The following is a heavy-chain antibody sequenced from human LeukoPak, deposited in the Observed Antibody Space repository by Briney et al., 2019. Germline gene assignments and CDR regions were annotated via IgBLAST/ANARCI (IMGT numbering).Heavy chain of an antibody. Sequence: PSETLSLTCTVSGGSISSGGYYWSWIRQPPGKGLEWIGEINHSGSTNYNPSLKSRVTISVDTSKNQFSLKLSSVTAADTAVYCCARGAGTVGYWGQGTLVTVSS. V-gene: IGHV4-39*07. CDR3: ARGAGTVGY. J-gene: IGHJ4*02. D-gene: IGHD1-7*01. CDR2: INHSGST. CDR1: GGSISSGGYY.